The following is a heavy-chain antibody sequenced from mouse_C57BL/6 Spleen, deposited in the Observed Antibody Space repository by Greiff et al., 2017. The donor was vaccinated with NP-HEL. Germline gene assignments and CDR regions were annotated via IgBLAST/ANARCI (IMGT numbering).Heavy chain of an antibody. CDR3: AREVPYTGAMVY. V-gene: IGHV1-55*01. Sequence: VQLQQPGAELVKPGASVKMSCKASGYTFTSYWITWVKQRPGQGLEWIGDIYPGSGSTNYNEKFKSKATLTVDTSSSTAYMQLSSLTSEDSAVYYCAREVPYTGAMVYWGQGTSVTVSS. CDR2: IYPGSGST. D-gene: IGHD6-5*01. J-gene: IGHJ4*01. CDR1: GYTFTSYW.